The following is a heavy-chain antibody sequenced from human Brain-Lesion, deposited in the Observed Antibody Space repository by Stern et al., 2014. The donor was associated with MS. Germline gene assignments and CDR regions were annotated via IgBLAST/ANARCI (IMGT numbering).Heavy chain of an antibody. D-gene: IGHD2/OR15-2a*01. Sequence: MHLVESGGGVVQPGRPLRLSCVASGFTFGSCAMHWVRQAPGKGLAWVAGVSYDGSNKYYADSGKGRFTSSRDNSQNTLYMQMSSLRPEDTAVYYCAKDRQYLTYFFDHWGQGSLVTVSS. CDR1: GFTFGSCA. V-gene: IGHV3-30*18. CDR2: VSYDGSNK. J-gene: IGHJ5*02. CDR3: AKDRQYLTYFFDH.